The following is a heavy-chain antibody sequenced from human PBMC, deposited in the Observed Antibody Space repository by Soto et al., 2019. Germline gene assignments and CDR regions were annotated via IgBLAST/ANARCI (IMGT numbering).Heavy chain of an antibody. CDR1: GFTFTSYA. CDR2: VNTPGRNT. D-gene: IGHD6-13*01. V-gene: IGHV3-23*01. Sequence: EMQLLESGGGLVQPGGSLRLSCAASGFTFTSYAMSWVRQAQGKGLEWVSGVNTPGRNTYYADSVKGRFTISRDNSKNIGYLQMNSLRAEDTAVYYCARGAAAAGTDWFDAWGQGTPVTVSS. CDR3: ARGAAAAGTDWFDA. J-gene: IGHJ5*02.